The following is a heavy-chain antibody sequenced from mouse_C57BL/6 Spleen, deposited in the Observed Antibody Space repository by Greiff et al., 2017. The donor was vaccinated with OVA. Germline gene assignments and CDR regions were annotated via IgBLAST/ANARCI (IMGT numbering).Heavy chain of an antibody. D-gene: IGHD4-1*01. CDR2: IRNKANNHAT. CDR1: GFTFSDAW. Sequence: EVHLVESGGGLVQPGGSLKLSCAASGFTFSDAWMDWVRQTPEEGLEWVAEIRNKANNHATYYAEYVKGMFTITRDDSNNSVYLQMDSLSAEDTGIYYGRTGTSFAYWGQGTLVTVSA. CDR3: RTGTSFAY. J-gene: IGHJ3*01. V-gene: IGHV6-6*01.